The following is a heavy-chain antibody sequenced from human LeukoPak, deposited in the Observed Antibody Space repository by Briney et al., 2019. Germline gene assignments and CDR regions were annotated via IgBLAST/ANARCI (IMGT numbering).Heavy chain of an antibody. D-gene: IGHD1-20*01. J-gene: IGHJ4*02. CDR3: ATTDNAIAGPY. V-gene: IGHV3-7*01. CDR1: GFTFSAYW. CDR2: INQDGGQK. Sequence: GGSLRLSCAASGFTFSAYWMTGVRQAPGEGLDWVGNINQDGGQKFYANSVKGRFTISRDNAGNSLYLQMNNLRAEDTAVYYCATTDNAIAGPYWGQGTLVTVSS.